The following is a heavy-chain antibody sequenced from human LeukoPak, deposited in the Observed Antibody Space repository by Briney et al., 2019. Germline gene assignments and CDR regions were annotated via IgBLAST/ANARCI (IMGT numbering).Heavy chain of an antibody. CDR2: VKSKTDGGTT. CDR1: GFSFSNAW. CDR3: STGRLGT. J-gene: IGHJ5*02. D-gene: IGHD1-26*01. Sequence: GGSLRLSCAASGFSFSNAWMSWVRQAPGKGLEWVGLVKSKTDGGTTDYAAPVEGRFTISRDDSKNTLYLHMNSLKTEDTAVYYFSTGRLGTWGQGTLVTVSS. V-gene: IGHV3-15*01.